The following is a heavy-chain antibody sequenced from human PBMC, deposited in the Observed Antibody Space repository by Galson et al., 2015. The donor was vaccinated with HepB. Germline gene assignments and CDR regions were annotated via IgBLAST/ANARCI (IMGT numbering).Heavy chain of an antibody. V-gene: IGHV3-23*01. Sequence: SLRLSCAASGFTFSSYAMSWVRQAPGKGLEWVSGITGSGAGTYYAASVKGRFTISRDNSKNTLYLQMNSLRAEDTAVYYCAKRPAGSFYDNSGNGFDYWGQGTLVTVSS. CDR3: AKRPAGSFYDNSGNGFDY. D-gene: IGHD3-22*01. CDR1: GFTFSSYA. J-gene: IGHJ4*02. CDR2: ITGSGAGT.